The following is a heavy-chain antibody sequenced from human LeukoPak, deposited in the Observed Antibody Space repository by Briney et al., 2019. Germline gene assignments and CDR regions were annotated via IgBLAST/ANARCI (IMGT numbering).Heavy chain of an antibody. D-gene: IGHD3-10*01. Sequence: SVKVSCKASGFTFTSSAMQWVRQARGQRLEWIGWIVVGSGNTNYAQKFQERVTITRDMSTSTAYMELSSLRSEDTAVYYCAAVATMVRGVISPFDPWGQGTLVTVSS. CDR2: IVVGSGNT. J-gene: IGHJ5*02. V-gene: IGHV1-58*02. CDR1: GFTFTSSA. CDR3: AAVATMVRGVISPFDP.